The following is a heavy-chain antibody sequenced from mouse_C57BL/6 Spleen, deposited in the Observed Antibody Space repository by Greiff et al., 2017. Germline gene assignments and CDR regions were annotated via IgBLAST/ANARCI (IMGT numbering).Heavy chain of an antibody. D-gene: IGHD4-1*01. J-gene: IGHJ4*01. V-gene: IGHV5-17*01. CDR2: ISSGSSTI. CDR1: GFTFSDYG. CDR3: ARANWDGYYYAMDY. Sequence: EVMLVESGGGLVKPGGSLKLSCAASGFTFSDYGMHWVRQAPEKGLEWVAYISSGSSTIYYADTVKGRFTISRDNAKNTLFLQMTSLRSEDTAMYYCARANWDGYYYAMDYWGQGTSVTVSS.